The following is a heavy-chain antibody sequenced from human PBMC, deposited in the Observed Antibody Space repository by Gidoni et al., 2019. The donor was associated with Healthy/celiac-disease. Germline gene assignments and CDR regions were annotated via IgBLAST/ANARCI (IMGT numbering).Heavy chain of an antibody. D-gene: IGHD2-15*01. Sequence: QVQLQQWGAGLLKPSETLSLTCAVYGGSFSGYYWRWIRQPPGKGLEWIGEINHSGSTNYNPSLKSRVTISVDTSKNQFSLKLSSVTAADTAVYYCARGPRYCSGGSCYSLSKYNWFDPWGQGTLVTVSS. CDR1: GGSFSGYY. J-gene: IGHJ5*02. V-gene: IGHV4-34*01. CDR2: INHSGST. CDR3: ARGPRYCSGGSCYSLSKYNWFDP.